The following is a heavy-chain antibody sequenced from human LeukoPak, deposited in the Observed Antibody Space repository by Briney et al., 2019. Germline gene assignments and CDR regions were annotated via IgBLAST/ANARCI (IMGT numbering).Heavy chain of an antibody. D-gene: IGHD3-10*01. CDR3: ARNPRPGTFYYGSGSYSDYFYYYDMDV. V-gene: IGHV1-18*01. CDR2: ISAYNGNT. Sequence: ASVKVSCKASGYTFTSYGISWVRQAPGQGLECMGWISAYNGNTNHAQKFQGGVTMTTDTSQGTAYMELRSMRSEDQDVYYCARNPRPGTFYYGSGSYSDYFYYYDMDVWGQGTTVTVSS. CDR1: GYTFTSYG. J-gene: IGHJ6*01.